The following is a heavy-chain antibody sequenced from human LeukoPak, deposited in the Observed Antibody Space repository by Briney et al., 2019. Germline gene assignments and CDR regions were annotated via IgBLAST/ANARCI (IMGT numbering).Heavy chain of an antibody. Sequence: PSETLSLTCTVSGGSITSSTYYWGWVRQPPGKCLEWIGHMYYTGSTYHNPSLKSRVTTSVDTSKKQFSLKLTSVTAADTAVYYCARLSMHTFGGARSGFDYWGQGTLVTVSS. J-gene: IGHJ4*02. CDR3: ARLSMHTFGGARSGFDY. CDR1: GGSITSSTYY. D-gene: IGHD3-16*01. V-gene: IGHV4-39*01. CDR2: MYYTGST.